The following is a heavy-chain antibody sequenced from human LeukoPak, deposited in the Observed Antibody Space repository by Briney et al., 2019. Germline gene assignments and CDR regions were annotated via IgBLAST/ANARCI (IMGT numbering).Heavy chain of an antibody. CDR1: GGSISNYY. CDR3: ARGYDIDV. Sequence: SETLSLTCTVSGGSISNYYWSWIRQPPGKALEWIGCIYYTGTTKYNPSLKSRATISLDTSKNQSSLKLTSVTAADTALFFCARGYDIDVWGQGTTVTVSS. J-gene: IGHJ6*02. V-gene: IGHV4-59*01. CDR2: IYYTGTT.